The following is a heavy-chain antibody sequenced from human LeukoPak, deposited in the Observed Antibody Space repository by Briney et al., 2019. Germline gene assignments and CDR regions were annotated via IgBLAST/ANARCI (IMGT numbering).Heavy chain of an antibody. CDR1: GGSISSSSYY. J-gene: IGHJ5*02. CDR2: IYYSGST. Sequence: SETLSLTCTVSGGSISSSSYYWGWIRQPPGKGLEWIGSIYYSGSTYYNPSLKSRVTISVDTSKNQFSLKLSSVTAADTAVYYCARHFVVVPAAIGWFDPWDQGTLVTVSS. CDR3: ARHFVVVPAAIGWFDP. V-gene: IGHV4-39*01. D-gene: IGHD2-2*02.